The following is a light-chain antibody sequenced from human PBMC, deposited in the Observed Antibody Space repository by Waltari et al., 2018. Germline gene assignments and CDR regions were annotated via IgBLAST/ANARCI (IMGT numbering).Light chain of an antibody. CDR1: SSDPGGYSF. V-gene: IGLV2-14*01. CDR2: DVS. Sequence: QSALTQPASVSGSPGQSITISCTRSSSDPGGYSFVSWYQQHPGKAPKLMIYDVSHRPSGVSNRVSGSKSGNTASLTISGLQPEDEADYYCSSYTSIIPPFLFGTGTKVTVL. J-gene: IGLJ1*01. CDR3: SSYTSIIPPFL.